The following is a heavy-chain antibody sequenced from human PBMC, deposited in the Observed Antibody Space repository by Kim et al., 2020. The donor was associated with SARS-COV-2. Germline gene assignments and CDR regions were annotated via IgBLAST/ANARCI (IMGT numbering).Heavy chain of an antibody. J-gene: IGHJ4*02. V-gene: IGHV3-23*01. D-gene: IGHD3-22*01. CDR1: GFTFTDYA. CDR2: ISGSGRTT. Sequence: GGSLRLSCVASGFTFTDYALSWVRQAPGKGLEWVSAISGSGRTTNSADSVRGRFTISRDTSKNTVYLQMNSLRAEDTAMYYCARFDDSNGYYQYYFDYWGQGTLVTVSS. CDR3: ARFDDSNGYYQYYFDY.